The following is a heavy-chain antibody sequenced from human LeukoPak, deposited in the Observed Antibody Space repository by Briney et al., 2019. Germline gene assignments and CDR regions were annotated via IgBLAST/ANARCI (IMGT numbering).Heavy chain of an antibody. J-gene: IGHJ4*02. D-gene: IGHD4-17*01. CDR1: GYTFTHSW. Sequence: GESLKISCQVFGYTFTHSWIGWVRQVPGKGLEWMGIIYPGDSDTRYSPSFQGQVTISADKSISTAYLQWSSLKASDTAMYYCARGDYGDFRVFYTLFDYWGQGTLVTVSS. CDR2: IYPGDSDT. V-gene: IGHV5-51*01. CDR3: ARGDYGDFRVFYTLFDY.